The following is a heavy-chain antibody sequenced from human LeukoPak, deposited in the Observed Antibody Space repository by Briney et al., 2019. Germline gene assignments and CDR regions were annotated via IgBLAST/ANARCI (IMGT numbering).Heavy chain of an antibody. V-gene: IGHV1-18*01. D-gene: IGHD4-17*01. CDR1: GYTFTSYG. Sequence: ASVKVSCKASGYTFTSYGISWVRQAPGQGLEWMGWISAYNGNTNYAQKLQGRVTMTTDTSTSTAYMELRSLRSDDTAVYYCARDNRIDYGDYTYNWFDPWGQGTLVIVSS. CDR2: ISAYNGNT. CDR3: ARDNRIDYGDYTYNWFDP. J-gene: IGHJ5*02.